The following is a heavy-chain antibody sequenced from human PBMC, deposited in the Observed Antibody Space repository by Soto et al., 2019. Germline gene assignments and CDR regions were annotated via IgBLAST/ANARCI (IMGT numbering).Heavy chain of an antibody. Sequence: QITLKASGPTLVKPTQTLPMTCTFSGFSLSTSGVGVGWIRQPPGKALEWLALVYWDDERRYSPSLKSRLTITKDTSKHQVFLTMPTTERADTPTYCCALRPRPASITARPGWLDPWGQGTLVTVSS. CDR3: ALRPRPASITARPGWLDP. V-gene: IGHV2-5*02. CDR1: GFSLSTSGVG. J-gene: IGHJ5*02. CDR2: VYWDDER. D-gene: IGHD6-6*01.